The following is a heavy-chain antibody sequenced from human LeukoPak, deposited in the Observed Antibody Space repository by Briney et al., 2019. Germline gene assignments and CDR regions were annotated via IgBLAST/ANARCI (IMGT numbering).Heavy chain of an antibody. Sequence: PSETLSLTCAVSGGSISSSNWWSWVRQPPGKGLEWIGEIYHSGSTNYNPSLKSRVTISVDKSKNQFSLKLSSVTAADTAVYYCARADGWYPPYYYYYMDVWGKGATVTVSS. D-gene: IGHD6-19*01. CDR2: IYHSGST. CDR3: ARADGWYPPYYYYYMDV. V-gene: IGHV4-4*02. CDR1: GGSISSSNW. J-gene: IGHJ6*03.